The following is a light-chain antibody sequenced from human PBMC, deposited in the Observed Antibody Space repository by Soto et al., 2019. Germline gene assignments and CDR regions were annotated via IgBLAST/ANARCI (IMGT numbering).Light chain of an antibody. CDR2: AAA. CDR3: QQSYSTPTWT. CDR1: QSITTY. V-gene: IGKV1-39*01. J-gene: IGKJ1*01. Sequence: DIQMTQSPSSLSASVGDRVTITCRASQSITTYLNWYQQTSGEAPKLLIYAAARLQTGVPSRFSGSGSGTDFTLTISSLQPEDFATYYCQQSYSTPTWTFGQGTKVDIK.